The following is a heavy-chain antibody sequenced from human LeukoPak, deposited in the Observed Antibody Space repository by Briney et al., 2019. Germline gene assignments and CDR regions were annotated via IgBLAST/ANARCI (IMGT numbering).Heavy chain of an antibody. CDR3: ARDSDYGGNSLPLDY. D-gene: IGHD4-23*01. CDR1: GFTFDDYG. CDR2: VNWNGGST. V-gene: IGHV3-20*04. J-gene: IGHJ4*02. Sequence: GGSLRLSCAASGFTFDDYGMSWVRQAPGKGLEWVSGVNWNGGSTGYADSVKGRFTISRDNAKNSLYLQMNSLRAEDTALYYCARDSDYGGNSLPLDYWGQGTLVTVSS.